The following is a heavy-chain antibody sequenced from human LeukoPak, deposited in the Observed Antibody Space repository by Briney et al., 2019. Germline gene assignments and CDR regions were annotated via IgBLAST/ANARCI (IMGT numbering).Heavy chain of an antibody. V-gene: IGHV5-10-1*01. Sequence: HGESLKISCKGSGYSFTNYWITWVRQMPGKGLEWMGRIDPSDSYTNYSPSLQGHVTISADKFITIAYLQWSSLKASDTAMYYCARTRGYSYGPPFDFWGQGTLVTVSS. D-gene: IGHD5-18*01. CDR2: IDPSDSYT. CDR3: ARTRGYSYGPPFDF. J-gene: IGHJ4*02. CDR1: GYSFTNYW.